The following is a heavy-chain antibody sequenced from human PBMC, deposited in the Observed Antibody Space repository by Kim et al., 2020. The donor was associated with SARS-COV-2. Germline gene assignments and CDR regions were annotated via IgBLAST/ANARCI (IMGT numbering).Heavy chain of an antibody. V-gene: IGHV3-74*01. CDR1: GFTFSSYW. Sequence: GGSLRLSCAASGFTFSSYWMHWVRQAPGKGLVWVSRINSDGSSTSYADSVKGRFTISRDNAKNTLYLQMNRLRAEDTAVYYCARPRSSYGNWFDPWGQGTLGTVSP. CDR2: INSDGSST. D-gene: IGHD5-18*01. CDR3: ARPRSSYGNWFDP. J-gene: IGHJ5*02.